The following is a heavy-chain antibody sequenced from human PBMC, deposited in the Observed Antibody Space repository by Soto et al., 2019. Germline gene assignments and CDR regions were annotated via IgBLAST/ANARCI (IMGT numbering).Heavy chain of an antibody. CDR1: GPTFIAYY. Sequence: QLVQSGAEVKKPGASVRVSCKNSGPTFIAYYIHWVRQAPGQGLEWMGWIDPKSGGTTYEQKFLGMVTMKRYTSINTAYMDLTRLTSDDTAVYYCARVSVDVPEWGQGTLITVSS. D-gene: IGHD5-12*01. J-gene: IGHJ4*02. CDR2: IDPKSGGT. CDR3: ARVSVDVPE. V-gene: IGHV1-2*02.